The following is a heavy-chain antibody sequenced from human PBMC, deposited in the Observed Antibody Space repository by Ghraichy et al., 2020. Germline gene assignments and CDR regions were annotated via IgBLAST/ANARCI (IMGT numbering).Heavy chain of an antibody. D-gene: IGHD2-2*01. J-gene: IGHJ5*02. V-gene: IGHV1-46*03. CDR2: INPSGGST. CDR1: GYTITSYY. CDR3: ARGCSSTSCLGWFDP. Sequence: VKVSCKASGYTITSYYMHWVRQAPGQGLEWMGIINPSGGSTSYAQKFQGRVTMTRDTSTSTVYMELSSLRSEDTAVYYCARGCSSTSCLGWFDPWGQGTLVTVSS.